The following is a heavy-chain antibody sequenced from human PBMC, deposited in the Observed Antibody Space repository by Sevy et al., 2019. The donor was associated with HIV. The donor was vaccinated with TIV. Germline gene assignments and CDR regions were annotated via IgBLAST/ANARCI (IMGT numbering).Heavy chain of an antibody. D-gene: IGHD2-8*02. V-gene: IGHV3-30*02. J-gene: IGHJ5*02. CDR2: IRYDGSNK. Sequence: GGSLRLSCAASRFSFNGYGMHWVRQAPGKGLEWVAFIRYDGSNKYYADSVKGRFTISRDDSKNTLYLQMNSLRAEDTALYYCARGTPAFCTGGVCFNWFDPWGQGTLVTVPS. CDR3: ARGTPAFCTGGVCFNWFDP. CDR1: RFSFNGYG.